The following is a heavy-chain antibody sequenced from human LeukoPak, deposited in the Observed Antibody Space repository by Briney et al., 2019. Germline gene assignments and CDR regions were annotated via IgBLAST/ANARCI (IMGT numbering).Heavy chain of an antibody. V-gene: IGHV1-18*01. CDR2: ISAYNGNT. D-gene: IGHD2-8*02. CDR3: AKVKPGPFEY. CDR1: GYTFTSYG. Sequence: ASVKVSCKASGYTFTSYGISWVRQAPGQGLEWMGWISAYNGNTNYAQKLQGRVTMTRDTSISTAYMELSRLRYDDTAVYYCAKVKPGPFEYWGQGTLVTVSA. J-gene: IGHJ4*02.